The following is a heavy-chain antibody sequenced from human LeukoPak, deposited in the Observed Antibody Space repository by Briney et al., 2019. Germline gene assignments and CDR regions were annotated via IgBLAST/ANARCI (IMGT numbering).Heavy chain of an antibody. CDR2: IIPIIGTA. CDR1: GGTFSSYA. D-gene: IGHD5-18*01. Sequence: ASVKVSCKASGGTFSSYAISWVRQAPGQGLEWMGGIIPIIGTANYAQKFQGRVTITADESTSTAYMELSSLRSEDTAVYYCARDRVGYSYGATFDYWGQGTLVTVSS. V-gene: IGHV1-69*13. J-gene: IGHJ4*02. CDR3: ARDRVGYSYGATFDY.